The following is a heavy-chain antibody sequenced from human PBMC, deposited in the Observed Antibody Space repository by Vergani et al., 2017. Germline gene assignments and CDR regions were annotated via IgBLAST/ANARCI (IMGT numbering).Heavy chain of an antibody. D-gene: IGHD4-11*01. CDR1: GGSFTSYH. J-gene: IGHJ6*03. CDR2: IDHTGRP. V-gene: IGHV4-34*01. CDR3: ARVNTETNGHLYYYYYMDV. Sequence: QVQLQQLGGGLLKPSETLSLTCVVNGGSFTSYHWTWIRQSPGEGLEWVGDIDHTGRPDYNPSLKSRLTMSVDKSRNQFSLTLNSVTATDTAIYFCARVNTETNGHLYYYYYMDVWVQGTAVTVS.